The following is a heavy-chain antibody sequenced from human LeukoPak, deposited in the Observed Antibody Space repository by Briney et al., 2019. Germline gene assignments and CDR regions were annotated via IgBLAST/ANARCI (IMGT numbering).Heavy chain of an antibody. J-gene: IGHJ5*02. D-gene: IGHD4-17*01. Sequence: PGGSLRLSCAASGFTFRNYAMNWVCQAPGRGLEWVSSIAATSGDTYYADSVKGRFTISRDNSKNTLYLQMNSLRAEDTALYYCTKAAYGDYVNWFDPWGQGTLVTVSS. CDR1: GFTFRNYA. V-gene: IGHV3-23*01. CDR2: IAATSGDT. CDR3: TKAAYGDYVNWFDP.